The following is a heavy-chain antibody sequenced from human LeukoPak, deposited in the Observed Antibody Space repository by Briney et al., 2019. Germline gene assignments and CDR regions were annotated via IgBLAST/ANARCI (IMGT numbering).Heavy chain of an antibody. J-gene: IGHJ4*02. D-gene: IGHD5-18*01. CDR3: ARSQRGYSYGEH. Sequence: PGGSLRLSCAASGFSFSNYWMHWVRQVPGEGLVWVSRVDNDGSGTSYADSVKGRFTISRDNAKNTVYLQMNSLRDEDTAVYYCARSQRGYSYGEHWGQGTPVTVSS. V-gene: IGHV3-74*01. CDR1: GFSFSNYW. CDR2: VDNDGSGT.